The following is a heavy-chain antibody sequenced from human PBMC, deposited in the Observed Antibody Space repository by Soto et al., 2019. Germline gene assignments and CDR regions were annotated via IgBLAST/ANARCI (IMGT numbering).Heavy chain of an antibody. J-gene: IGHJ3*01. Sequence: SETLSLTSTVTGDSILNNDGSWIRQPPGKDLEYIGFVYYSGGSNYNPSLKSRVTMSTDTSRNQVSLKLNSVTAADTAVYYCARAVVPATCCAFDLWGHGTVVTVSS. CDR2: VYYSGGS. CDR3: ARAVVPATCCAFDL. V-gene: IGHV4-59*01. CDR1: GDSILNND.